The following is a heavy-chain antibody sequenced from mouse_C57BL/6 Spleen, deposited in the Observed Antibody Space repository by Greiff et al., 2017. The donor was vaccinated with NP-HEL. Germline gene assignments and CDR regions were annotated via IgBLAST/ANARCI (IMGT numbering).Heavy chain of an antibody. J-gene: IGHJ3*01. Sequence: EVKLMESGPGLVKPSQSLSLTCSVTGYSITSGYYWNWIRQFPGNKLEWMGYISYDGSTNYNPSLKNRISITRDTSKNQFFLKLNSVTTEDTATYYCATSLGRVPWFAYWGQGTLVTVSA. CDR3: ATSLGRVPWFAY. CDR2: ISYDGST. V-gene: IGHV3-6*01. CDR1: GYSITSGYY. D-gene: IGHD4-1*01.